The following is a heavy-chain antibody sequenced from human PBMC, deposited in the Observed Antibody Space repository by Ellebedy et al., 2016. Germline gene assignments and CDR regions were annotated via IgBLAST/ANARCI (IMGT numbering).Heavy chain of an antibody. CDR3: ARDHYSGNYEYNWFDP. CDR2: IYSSGTT. D-gene: IGHD3-3*01. CDR1: GFSVSSNY. V-gene: IGHV3-53*01. Sequence: GESLKISCAASGFSVSSNYMTWVRQVPGKGLEWVSVIYSSGTTVYADSVKGRFTISRDTSKNTPYLDMDSLRVDDTAIYYCARDHYSGNYEYNWFDPWGQGTLVTVSS. J-gene: IGHJ5*02.